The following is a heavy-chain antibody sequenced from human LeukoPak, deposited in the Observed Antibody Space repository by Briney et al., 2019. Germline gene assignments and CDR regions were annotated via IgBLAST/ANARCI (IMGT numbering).Heavy chain of an antibody. CDR3: VREATWGQWYFDH. D-gene: IGHD6-19*01. V-gene: IGHV3-13*01. CDR1: GFTFSSYD. Sequence: GGSLRLSCVASGFTFSSYDMHWVRQVKGERLEWVSTVGTALDTFYPDSVKGRFVLLRDDSKNTFYLQMNNLIVDDTAVYYCVREATWGQWYFDHWGQGTPVTVSS. J-gene: IGHJ4*02. CDR2: VGTALDT.